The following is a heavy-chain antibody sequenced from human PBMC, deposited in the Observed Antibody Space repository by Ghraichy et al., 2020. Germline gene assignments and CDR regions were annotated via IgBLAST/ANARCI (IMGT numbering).Heavy chain of an antibody. Sequence: LSLTCAASGFTFSTYWMSWVRQAPGKGLEWVANIKYDGTYKYFVDSVMGRFTISRDNAKNSLYLQMNSLRAEDTAVYYCAREGPLNYNGVFGIWGQGTMVTVSS. D-gene: IGHD4-11*01. CDR1: GFTFSTYW. V-gene: IGHV3-7*03. CDR2: IKYDGTYK. CDR3: AREGPLNYNGVFGI. J-gene: IGHJ3*02.